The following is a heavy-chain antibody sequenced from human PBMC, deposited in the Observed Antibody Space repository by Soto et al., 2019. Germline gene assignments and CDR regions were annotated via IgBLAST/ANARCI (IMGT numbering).Heavy chain of an antibody. V-gene: IGHV3-48*02. D-gene: IGHD2-15*01. CDR3: ARRGLGYCSGGSCSASIPYYYYGMDV. CDR1: GFTFSSYS. CDR2: ISSSSSTI. J-gene: IGHJ6*02. Sequence: GGSLRLSCAASGFTFSSYSMNWVRQAPGKGLEWVSYISSSSSTIYYADSVKGRFTISRDNAKDSLYLQMNSLRDEDTAVYYCARRGLGYCSGGSCSASIPYYYYGMDVWGQGTTVTVSS.